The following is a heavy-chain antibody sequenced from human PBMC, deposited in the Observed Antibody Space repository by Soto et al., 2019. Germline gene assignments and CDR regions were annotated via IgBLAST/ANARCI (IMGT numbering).Heavy chain of an antibody. CDR1: GFTFSSYA. V-gene: IGHV3-23*01. D-gene: IGHD3-10*01. CDR3: AKEFSYGSGSYYNWFDP. CDR2: ISGSGGST. Sequence: GGSLRLSCAASGFTFSSYAMSWVRQAPGKGLEWVSAISGSGGSTYYADSVKGRFTISRDNSKNTLYLQMNSLRAEDTAVYYCAKEFSYGSGSYYNWFDPWGQGTLVTVSS. J-gene: IGHJ5*02.